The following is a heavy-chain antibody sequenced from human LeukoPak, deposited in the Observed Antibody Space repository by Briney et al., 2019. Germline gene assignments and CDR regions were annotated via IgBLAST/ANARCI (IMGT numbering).Heavy chain of an antibody. CDR2: IIRSGSTI. D-gene: IGHD6-19*01. Sequence: GGSLRLSCAASGFTFSDYYMSWIRQAPGKGLEWLSSIIRSGSTIYYADSVKGRFTISRDNAKNSLYLQMNSLRAEDTAVYYCARGTQWLADAFDIWGQGTMVTVSS. CDR3: ARGTQWLADAFDI. CDR1: GFTFSDYY. V-gene: IGHV3-11*01. J-gene: IGHJ3*02.